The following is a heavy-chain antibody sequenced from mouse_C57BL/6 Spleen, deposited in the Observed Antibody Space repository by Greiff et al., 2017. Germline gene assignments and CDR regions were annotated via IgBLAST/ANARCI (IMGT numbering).Heavy chain of an antibody. D-gene: IGHD2-4*01. CDR1: GYTFTDYN. CDR3: ARRGRDYGGDYFDY. Sequence: VQLQQSGLELVKPGASVKIPCKASGYTFTDYNMDWVKQSHGKSLEWIGDINPNNGGTIYNQKFKGKATLTVDKSSSTAYMELRSLTSEDTAVYYCARRGRDYGGDYFDYWGQGTTLTVSS. J-gene: IGHJ2*01. CDR2: INPNNGGT. V-gene: IGHV1-18*01.